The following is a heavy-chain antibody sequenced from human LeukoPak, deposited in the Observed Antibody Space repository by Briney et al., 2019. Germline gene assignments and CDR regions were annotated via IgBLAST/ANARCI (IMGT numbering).Heavy chain of an antibody. Sequence: GGSLRLSCAASGFTVSSNHMSWVRQAPGKGLEWVSVIYSGGSTYYADSVKGRFTISRDNAKNSLYLQMSSLRAEDTALYYCAREEGGYFDYWGQGTLVTVSS. CDR2: IYSGGST. D-gene: IGHD3-16*01. J-gene: IGHJ4*02. V-gene: IGHV3-66*01. CDR3: AREEGGYFDY. CDR1: GFTVSSNH.